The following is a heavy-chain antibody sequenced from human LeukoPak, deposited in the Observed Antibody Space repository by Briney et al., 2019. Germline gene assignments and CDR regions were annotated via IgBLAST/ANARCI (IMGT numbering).Heavy chain of an antibody. V-gene: IGHV3-53*01. D-gene: IGHD3-10*01. CDR1: GFTVSSNY. CDR2: IYSGGST. CDR3: ARSYYYGSGRETFFDY. Sequence: PGGSLRLSCAASGFTVSSNYMSWVRQAPGKGLEWVSVIYSGGSTYYADSVKGRFTISRDNSKNTLYLQMDSLRAEDTAVYYCARSYYYGSGRETFFDYWGQGTLVTVSS. J-gene: IGHJ4*02.